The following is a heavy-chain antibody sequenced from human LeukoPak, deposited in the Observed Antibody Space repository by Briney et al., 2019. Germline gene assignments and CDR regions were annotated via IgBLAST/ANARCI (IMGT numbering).Heavy chain of an antibody. J-gene: IGHJ4*02. CDR1: GYTFTTYA. V-gene: IGHV1-3*01. D-gene: IGHD3-9*01. Sequence: ASVKVSCKASGYTFTTYAMHWVRQAPGQRLEWMGWINAGNGNTIYSQKSQGRVTITRDTSASTAYMELSSLRSEDTAVYYCARGYGYFDWYFDCWGQGTLVTVSS. CDR2: INAGNGNT. CDR3: ARGYGYFDWYFDC.